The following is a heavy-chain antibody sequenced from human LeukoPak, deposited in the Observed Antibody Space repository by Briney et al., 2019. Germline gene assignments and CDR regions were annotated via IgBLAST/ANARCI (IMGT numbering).Heavy chain of an antibody. CDR3: ARGQLRFRPYYYYYDMDV. D-gene: IGHD3-16*01. CDR2: MNPNSGNT. J-gene: IGHJ6*03. CDR1: GYTFTSYD. Sequence: ASVKVSCKASGYTFTSYDINWVRQATGQGLEWMGWMNPNSGNTGYAQQFQGRVTMTRNNPISTAYMELSSLRSEDTAVYYCARGQLRFRPYYYYYDMDVWGKGTTVTVSS. V-gene: IGHV1-8*01.